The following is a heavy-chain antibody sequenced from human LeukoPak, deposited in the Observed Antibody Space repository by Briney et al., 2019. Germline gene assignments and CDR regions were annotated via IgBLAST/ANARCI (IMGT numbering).Heavy chain of an antibody. D-gene: IGHD5-12*01. CDR2: ISTYNGNT. CDR1: GYTFTSYG. Sequence: ASVKVSCKASGYTFTSYGITWVRQAPGQGLEWVGWISTYNGNTNYAQNLQGRVTMTTDTSTSTAYMELRSLRSDDTAVYYCARGRGSTSRYWGQGTLVTVSS. CDR3: ARGRGSTSRY. V-gene: IGHV1-18*01. J-gene: IGHJ4*02.